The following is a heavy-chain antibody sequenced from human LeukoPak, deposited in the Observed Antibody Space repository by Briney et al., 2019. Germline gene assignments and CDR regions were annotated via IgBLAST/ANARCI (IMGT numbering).Heavy chain of an antibody. D-gene: IGHD4-23*01. CDR1: GGSISSSTYY. V-gene: IGHV4-39*07. J-gene: IGHJ4*02. CDR2: IYYSGST. CDR3: ARTPFRYGGVDY. Sequence: KPSETLSLTCSVSGGSISSSTYYWGWIRQPPGKGLEWIGSIYYSGSTYYNPSLKSRVTISVDTSKNQFSLKLSSVTAADTAVYYCARTPFRYGGVDYWGQGTLVTVSS.